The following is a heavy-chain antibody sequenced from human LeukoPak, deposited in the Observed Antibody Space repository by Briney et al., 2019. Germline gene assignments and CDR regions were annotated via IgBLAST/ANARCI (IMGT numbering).Heavy chain of an antibody. CDR1: GFAFSSYS. CDR3: TRVLYSSAWYGDHY. V-gene: IGHV3-48*01. D-gene: IGHD6-19*01. CDR2: ISSSSTTI. Sequence: GGSLRLSCAASGFAFSSYSMNWVRQAPGKGLDWLAYISSSSTTIYYADSVQGRFTISRDNAKNSLYLQMNSLRAEDTAVYYCTRVLYSSAWYGDHYWGQGALVTVAS. J-gene: IGHJ4*02.